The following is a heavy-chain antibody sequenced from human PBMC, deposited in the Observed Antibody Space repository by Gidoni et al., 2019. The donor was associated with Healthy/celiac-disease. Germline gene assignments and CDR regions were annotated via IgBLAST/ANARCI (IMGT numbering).Heavy chain of an antibody. Sequence: EVQLVESGGGLVQPGGSLRLSCAASGFTFRSYALSWVRQAPGKGLGWVSAICGSGGSTSYADSVKGRFTISRDNSKNTLYLQMNSLRAEDTAVYYCAKARLIGSSWSRYYFDYWGQGTLVTVSS. CDR3: AKARLIGSSWSRYYFDY. CDR1: GFTFRSYA. J-gene: IGHJ4*02. D-gene: IGHD6-13*01. V-gene: IGHV3-23*04. CDR2: ICGSGGST.